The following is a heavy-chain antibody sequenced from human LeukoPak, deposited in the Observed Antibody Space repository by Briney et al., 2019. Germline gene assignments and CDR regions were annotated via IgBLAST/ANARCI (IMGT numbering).Heavy chain of an antibody. D-gene: IGHD1-1*01. J-gene: IGHJ4*02. CDR3: AKGTLLKGTVDY. CDR2: IRYDGSNK. CDR1: GFTFSSYG. V-gene: IGHV3-30*02. Sequence: QPGGSLRLSCAASGFTFSSYGMHSVRQAPGKGLEWVAFIRYDGSNKYYADSVKGRFTISRDNSKNTLYLQMNSLRAEDTAVYYCAKGTLLKGTVDYWGQGTLVTVSS.